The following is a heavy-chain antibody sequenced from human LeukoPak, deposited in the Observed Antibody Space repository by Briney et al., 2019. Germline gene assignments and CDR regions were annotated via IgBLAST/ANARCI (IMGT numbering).Heavy chain of an antibody. J-gene: IGHJ4*02. CDR1: GGSISSYY. Sequence: SETLSLTCTVSGGSISSYYWSWIRQLAGKGLEWIGRVYSGGSTNYSPSLKSRVTMSVGTSKNQFSLNLTSVTAADTAVYYCARDSMGARSSDYWGQGTLVTVSS. CDR3: ARDSMGARSSDY. V-gene: IGHV4-4*07. D-gene: IGHD1-26*01. CDR2: VYSGGST.